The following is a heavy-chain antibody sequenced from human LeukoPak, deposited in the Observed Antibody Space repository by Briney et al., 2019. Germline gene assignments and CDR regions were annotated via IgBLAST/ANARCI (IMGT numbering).Heavy chain of an antibody. CDR1: GFTFSSYA. D-gene: IGHD6-13*01. Sequence: GGSLRLSCAASGFTFSSYAMSWVRQAPGKGLEWVSVIYRDGSTYYADSVKGRLSISRDNSKNTVYLQMNRLRAEDTAVYYCARDIGSSAGFDYWGQGTLVTVSS. CDR2: IYRDGST. V-gene: IGHV3-66*01. J-gene: IGHJ4*02. CDR3: ARDIGSSAGFDY.